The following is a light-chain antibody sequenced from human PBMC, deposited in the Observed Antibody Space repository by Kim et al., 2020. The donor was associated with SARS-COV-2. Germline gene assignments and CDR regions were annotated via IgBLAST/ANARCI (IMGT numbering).Light chain of an antibody. J-gene: IGLJ2*01. Sequence: PGETDWRTGGGKKRGRNQVHGDRQKPGKPPGRGIYYHRDRPAGIPERCAGANAGTTATLTSSRVEAGDEADYYCQVWDSSYYFYVVFGGGTQLTV. CDR2: YHR. V-gene: IGLV3-21*01. CDR3: QVWDSSYYFYVV. CDR1: KRGRNQ.